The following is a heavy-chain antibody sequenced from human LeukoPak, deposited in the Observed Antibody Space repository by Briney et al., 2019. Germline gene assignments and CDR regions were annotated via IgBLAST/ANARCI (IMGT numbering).Heavy chain of an antibody. Sequence: PSQTLSLTCTVSGGSISSGGYYWSWIRQHPGKGPEWIGYIYYSGSTYYNPSLKSRVTISVDTSKNQFSLKLSSVTAADTAVYYCARVSGPSNWFDPWGQGTLVTVSS. CDR3: ARVSGPSNWFDP. CDR2: IYYSGST. CDR1: GGSISSGGYY. V-gene: IGHV4-31*03. D-gene: IGHD1-14*01. J-gene: IGHJ5*02.